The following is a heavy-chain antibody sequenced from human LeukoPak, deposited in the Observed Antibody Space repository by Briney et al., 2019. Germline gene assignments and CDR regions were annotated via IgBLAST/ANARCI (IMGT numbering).Heavy chain of an antibody. D-gene: IGHD6-19*01. Sequence: GGSLRLSCAASGFTFSGSAMHWVRQASGKGLEWVGRIRSKANSYATANAASVKGRFTISRDDSKNTAYLQMNSLKTEDTAVYYCLTYSSGWYPFDYWGQGTLVTVSS. J-gene: IGHJ4*02. CDR2: IRSKANSYAT. CDR1: GFTFSGSA. CDR3: LTYSSGWYPFDY. V-gene: IGHV3-73*01.